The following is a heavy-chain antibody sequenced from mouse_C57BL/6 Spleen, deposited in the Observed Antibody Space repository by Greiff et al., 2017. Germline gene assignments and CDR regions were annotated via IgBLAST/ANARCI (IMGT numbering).Heavy chain of an antibody. CDR1: GYSITSGYY. D-gene: IGHD1-1*01. Sequence: EVHLVESGPGLVKPSQSLSLTCSVTGYSITSGYYWNWIRQFPGNKLEWMGYISYDGSNNYNPSLKNRISITRDTSKNQFFLKLNSVTTEDTSTYYCARDGYGSAHYFDYWGQGTTLTVSS. CDR3: ARDGYGSAHYFDY. V-gene: IGHV3-6*01. J-gene: IGHJ2*01. CDR2: ISYDGSN.